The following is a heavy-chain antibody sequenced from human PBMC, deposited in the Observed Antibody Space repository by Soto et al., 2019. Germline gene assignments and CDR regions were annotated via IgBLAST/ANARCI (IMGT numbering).Heavy chain of an antibody. V-gene: IGHV4-39*01. Sequence: SETLSLTCTVSGGSISSSSYYWGWIRQPPGKGLEWSGSIYYSGSTYYNPSLKSRVTISVDTSKNQFSLKLSSVTAADTAVYYCASGIAVAGVIPYYYYYGMDVWGQGTTVTVSS. CDR3: ASGIAVAGVIPYYYYYGMDV. CDR2: IYYSGST. J-gene: IGHJ6*02. D-gene: IGHD6-19*01. CDR1: GGSISSSSYY.